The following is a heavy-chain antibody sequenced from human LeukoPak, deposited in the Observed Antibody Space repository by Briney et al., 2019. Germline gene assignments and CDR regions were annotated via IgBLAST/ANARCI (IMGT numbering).Heavy chain of an antibody. Sequence: GESLKISRKGSGYRFTSYWIGWVLQMPGKGLEWMAIIHPGNSDIRYSPSFRGQVTISVDKSISTAYLQWSSLKASDTAMYYCANFYGDKNSDFAYWGQGALVTVSS. V-gene: IGHV5-51*01. J-gene: IGHJ4*02. CDR2: IHPGNSDI. D-gene: IGHD4-23*01. CDR1: GYRFTSYW. CDR3: ANFYGDKNSDFAY.